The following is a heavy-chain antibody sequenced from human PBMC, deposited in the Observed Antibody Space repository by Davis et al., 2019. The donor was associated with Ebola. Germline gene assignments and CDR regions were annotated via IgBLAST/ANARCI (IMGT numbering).Heavy chain of an antibody. V-gene: IGHV7-4-1*02. CDR2: INTNTGNP. D-gene: IGHD6-6*01. CDR1: GYTFSRNG. CDR3: ARDPYSSSSFYYYYGMDV. Sequence: ASVKVSCKASGYTFSRNGMNWVRQAPGQGLEWMGWINTNTGNPTYAQGFTGRFVFSLDTSVSTAYLQISSLKAEDTAVYYCARDPYSSSSFYYYYGMDVWGQGTTVTVSS. J-gene: IGHJ6*02.